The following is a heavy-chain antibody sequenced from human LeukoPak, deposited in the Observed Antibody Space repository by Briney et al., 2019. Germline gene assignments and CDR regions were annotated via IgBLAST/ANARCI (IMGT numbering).Heavy chain of an antibody. V-gene: IGHV3-23*01. J-gene: IGHJ4*02. CDR3: AKDLWGGGSDFSFDY. CDR2: ISGSGGNT. CDR1: GFTFSTYA. Sequence: GGSLRLSCIASGFTFSTYAMSWVRQAPGKGLEWVSYISGSGGNTYYADSVKGRFTISRDNYEITLYMQMNSVRAEDTAVYYCAKDLWGGGSDFSFDYWGQGTLVIVSS. D-gene: IGHD1-26*01.